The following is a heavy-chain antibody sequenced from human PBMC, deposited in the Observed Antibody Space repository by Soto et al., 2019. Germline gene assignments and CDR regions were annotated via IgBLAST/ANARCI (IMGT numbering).Heavy chain of an antibody. CDR3: ARTYCSGGDCYGDRNMDV. CDR1: GFTFSRYW. CDR2: MNQNGNEK. D-gene: IGHD2-21*02. V-gene: IGHV3-7*05. Sequence: GGSLRLSCAASGFTFSRYWMSWVRQAPGKGLEWLANMNQNGNEKYYVESVRGRFTISRDNAKNSLYLRMNSLRAEDTAVYFCARTYCSGGDCYGDRNMDVWGQGTTVTVSS. J-gene: IGHJ6*02.